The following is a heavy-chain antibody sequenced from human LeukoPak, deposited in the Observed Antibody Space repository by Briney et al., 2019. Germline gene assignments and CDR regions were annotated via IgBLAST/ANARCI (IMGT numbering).Heavy chain of an antibody. J-gene: IGHJ6*03. D-gene: IGHD1-1*01. CDR1: GFTFSSYA. CDR3: ARPVQLERPPPLKGYYYMDV. V-gene: IGHV3-30*04. Sequence: GGSLRLSCAASGFTFSSYAMHWVRQAPGKGLEWVAVISYDGSNKYYADSVKGRFTISRDNSQNTLYLQMNSLRAEDTAVYYCARPVQLERPPPLKGYYYMDVWGKGTTVTVSS. CDR2: ISYDGSNK.